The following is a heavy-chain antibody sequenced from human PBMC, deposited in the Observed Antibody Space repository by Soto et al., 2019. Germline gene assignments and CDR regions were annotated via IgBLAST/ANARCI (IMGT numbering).Heavy chain of an antibody. J-gene: IGHJ4*02. CDR2: IIPIFSTA. CDR1: GGTFSSYA. V-gene: IGHV1-69*13. D-gene: IGHD6-13*01. CDR3: ARDSQPLSTAAVLFDY. Sequence: SVKVSCKASGGTFSSYAISWVRQAPGQGLEWMGGIIPIFSTANYAQKFQGRVTITADESTSTAYMELSSLRSEDTAVYYCARDSQPLSTAAVLFDYWGQGTLVTVSS.